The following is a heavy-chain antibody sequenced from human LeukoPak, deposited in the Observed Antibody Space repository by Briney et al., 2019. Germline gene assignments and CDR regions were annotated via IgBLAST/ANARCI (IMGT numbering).Heavy chain of an antibody. V-gene: IGHV3-23*01. J-gene: IGHJ4*02. D-gene: IGHD6-19*01. CDR3: AKDVKYSSGWYYFDY. Sequence: GGSLRLSCAASGFTFSSYTMSWVRQAPGKGLEWVSTITTSDGNTYYADSVKGRFTISRDNSKNTLYLQMNSLRAEDTAVYYCAKDVKYSSGWYYFDYWGQGTLVTVSS. CDR2: ITTSDGNT. CDR1: GFTFSSYT.